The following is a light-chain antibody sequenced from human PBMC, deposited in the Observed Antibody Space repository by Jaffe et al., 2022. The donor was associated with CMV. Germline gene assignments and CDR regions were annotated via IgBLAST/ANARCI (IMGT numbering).Light chain of an antibody. V-gene: IGKV3-20*01. CDR2: DTS. CDR3: QQYGSSPVT. CDR1: QSISANY. J-gene: IGKJ5*01. Sequence: EIVLTQSPGTLSLSPGERATLSCRASQSISANYLAWYQQKPGQAPRLLIHDTSSRATGIPDRFGGGGSGTDFTLTISRLEPEDFAVYYCQQYGSSPVTFGQGTRLEIK.